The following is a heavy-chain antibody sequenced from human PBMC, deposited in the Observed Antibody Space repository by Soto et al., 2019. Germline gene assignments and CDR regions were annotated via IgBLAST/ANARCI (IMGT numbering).Heavy chain of an antibody. CDR3: ARDQVPAALLGWFGDY. CDR2: IYYSGST. CDR1: GGSISSYY. V-gene: IGHV4-59*01. J-gene: IGHJ4*02. Sequence: PSETLSLTCTVSGGSISSYYWSWIRQPPGKGLEWIGYIYYSGSTNYNPSLKSRVTISVDTSKNQFSLKLSSVTAADTAVYYCARDQVPAALLGWFGDYWGQGTLVTSPQ. D-gene: IGHD2-2*01.